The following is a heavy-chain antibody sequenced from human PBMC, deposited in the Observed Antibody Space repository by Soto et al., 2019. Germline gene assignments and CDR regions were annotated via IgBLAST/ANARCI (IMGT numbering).Heavy chain of an antibody. Sequence: PSETLSLTCTVSGGSISNKYWSWIRQPAGKGLEWIGRMSSSGVTNYSPSFKSRVTMSVDMSKNQFSLKLSSVTATDAAVYYCARALDSSGWYGDDAFDIWGRGTMVTVSS. D-gene: IGHD6-19*01. CDR2: MSSSGVT. J-gene: IGHJ3*02. V-gene: IGHV4-4*07. CDR3: ARALDSSGWYGDDAFDI. CDR1: GGSISNKY.